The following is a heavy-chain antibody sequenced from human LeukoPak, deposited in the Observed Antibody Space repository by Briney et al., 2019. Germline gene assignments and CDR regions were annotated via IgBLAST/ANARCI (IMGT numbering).Heavy chain of an antibody. CDR2: INWNGGST. Sequence: PGGSLRLSCAASGFTFDDYGMSWVRQAPGKGLEWVSSINWNGGSTGYADSVKGRFTISRDNAKNTLYLQMNSLRAEDTAVYYCAKGGATVIDYWGQGTLVTVSS. V-gene: IGHV3-20*04. J-gene: IGHJ4*02. CDR1: GFTFDDYG. CDR3: AKGGATVIDY. D-gene: IGHD4-17*01.